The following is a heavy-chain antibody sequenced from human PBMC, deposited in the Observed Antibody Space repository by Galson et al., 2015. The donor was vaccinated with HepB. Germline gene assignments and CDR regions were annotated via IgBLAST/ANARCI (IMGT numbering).Heavy chain of an antibody. Sequence: SETLSLTCTVSHGPISSSSWNWIRQPPGKGLEWLGYISDSGSTNYNPSLKSRVTISIATSKNQFSLKVTSVTAADTAVYYCARDPGGGDYYDSSGYYRDGAFDIWGQGTMVTVSS. D-gene: IGHD3-22*01. J-gene: IGHJ3*02. CDR2: ISDSGST. CDR1: HGPISSSS. V-gene: IGHV4-59*01. CDR3: ARDPGGGDYYDSSGYYRDGAFDI.